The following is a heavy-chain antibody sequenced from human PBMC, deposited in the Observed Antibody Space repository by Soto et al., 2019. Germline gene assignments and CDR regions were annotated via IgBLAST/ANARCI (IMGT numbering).Heavy chain of an antibody. D-gene: IGHD3-10*01. J-gene: IGHJ6*02. Sequence: QVLLVQSGAEVKTPGASVKVSCKASGYTFTGYYMHWVRQAPGQGLEWMGWINPNSGGTNYAQKFQDRVTMTRDTSKNQVVLTMTNMDPVDTATYYCTHMRGSGLYGMDVWGQGTTVTVSS. CDR1: GYTFTGYY. CDR3: THMRGSGLYGMDV. CDR2: INPNSGGT. V-gene: IGHV1-2*02.